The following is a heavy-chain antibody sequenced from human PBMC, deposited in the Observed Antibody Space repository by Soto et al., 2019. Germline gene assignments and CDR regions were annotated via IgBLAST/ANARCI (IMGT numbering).Heavy chain of an antibody. V-gene: IGHV1-69*13. D-gene: IGHD6-19*01. Sequence: SVNVSCKASGGTFSSYAISWVRHDTGQGLEWIGEIIPLFGTANYAQKFQGRVTITADESTSTAYMELSSLRSEDTAVYYCAMRSRRIAVAGSFDYWGQGTLVTVS. CDR3: AMRSRRIAVAGSFDY. J-gene: IGHJ4*02. CDR1: GGTFSSYA. CDR2: IIPLFGTA.